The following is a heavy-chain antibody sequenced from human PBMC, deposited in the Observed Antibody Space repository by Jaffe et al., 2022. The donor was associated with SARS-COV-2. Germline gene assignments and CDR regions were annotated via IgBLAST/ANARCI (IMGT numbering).Heavy chain of an antibody. Sequence: QVQLVESGGGVVQPGRSLRLSCAASGFTFSSYAMHWVRQAPGKGLEWVAVISYDGSNKYYADSVKGRFTISRDNSKNTLYLQMNSLRAEDTAVYYCARAGYNWNYVGYFDYWGQGTLVTVSS. J-gene: IGHJ4*02. CDR1: GFTFSSYA. V-gene: IGHV3-30-3*01. CDR3: ARAGYNWNYVGYFDY. D-gene: IGHD1-7*01. CDR2: ISYDGSNK.